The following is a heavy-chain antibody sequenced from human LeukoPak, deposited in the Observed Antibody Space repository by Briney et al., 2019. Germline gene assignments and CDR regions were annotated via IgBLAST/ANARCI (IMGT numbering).Heavy chain of an antibody. V-gene: IGHV4-4*07. Sequence: SETLSLTCTVSGGSINSYYWSWIRQPAGKGLEWVGRIFSSGNTIYNPSLQSRVTMSVDTSKNQFSLRLNSVTAADTAVYYCARSPHRLIGHWFDPWGQGTLVTVSS. CDR1: GGSINSYY. J-gene: IGHJ5*02. D-gene: IGHD3-16*01. CDR2: IFSSGNT. CDR3: ARSPHRLIGHWFDP.